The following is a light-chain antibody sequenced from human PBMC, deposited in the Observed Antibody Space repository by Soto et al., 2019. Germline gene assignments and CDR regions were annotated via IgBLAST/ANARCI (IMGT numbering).Light chain of an antibody. Sequence: QSVLTQPPSASGTPGQRVTISCSGGGSNIGSNTVTWYQQFPGTAPKLLIYDDNQRPSGVPDRFSGSKSGTSASLAISGLQSEDEADYYCCSYAGSSTLFGGGTKVTVL. CDR1: GSNIGSNT. CDR2: DDN. V-gene: IGLV1-44*01. CDR3: CSYAGSSTL. J-gene: IGLJ2*01.